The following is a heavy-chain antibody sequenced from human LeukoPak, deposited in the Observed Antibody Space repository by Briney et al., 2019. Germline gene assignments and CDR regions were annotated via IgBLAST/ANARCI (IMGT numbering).Heavy chain of an antibody. V-gene: IGHV4-4*07. J-gene: IGHJ4*02. CDR1: GGSINSFY. Sequence: SETLSLTCTVSGGSINSFYWSWIRQPAGKGLEWIGRIYSSGSTNYSPSLTSRVTMSVDTSKNQFSLKLSSVTAADTAVYYCARDVVAAAGSFDYWGQGTQVTVSS. CDR3: ARDVVAAAGSFDY. D-gene: IGHD6-13*01. CDR2: IYSSGST.